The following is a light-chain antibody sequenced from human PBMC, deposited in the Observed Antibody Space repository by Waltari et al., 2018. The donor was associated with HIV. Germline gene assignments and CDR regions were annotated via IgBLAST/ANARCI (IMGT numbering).Light chain of an antibody. CDR3: QQSYSTPLV. CDR2: AAS. V-gene: IGKV1-39*01. CDR1: QSISSY. Sequence: DIQMTQSPSSLSASVGDSVTITCRASQSISSYLNWYQQKPGKAPKLLIYAASSLQSGVPSRFSGSGSGTDFTLTISSLQPEDFATYYCQQSYSTPLVFGGGTKVEIK. J-gene: IGKJ4*01.